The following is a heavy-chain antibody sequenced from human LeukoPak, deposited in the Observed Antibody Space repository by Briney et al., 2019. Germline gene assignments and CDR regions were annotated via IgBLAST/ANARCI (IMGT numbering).Heavy chain of an antibody. CDR1: GFTFSSYG. J-gene: IGHJ4*02. CDR3: AKDPNYGSGSYYGY. V-gene: IGHV3-33*06. D-gene: IGHD3-10*01. CDR2: IWYDGSNK. Sequence: GRSLRLSCAASGFTFSSYGMHWVRQAPGKGLEWVAVIWYDGSNKYYADSVKGRFTISRDNSKDTLYLQMNSLRAEDTAVYYCAKDPNYGSGSYYGYWGQGTLVTVSS.